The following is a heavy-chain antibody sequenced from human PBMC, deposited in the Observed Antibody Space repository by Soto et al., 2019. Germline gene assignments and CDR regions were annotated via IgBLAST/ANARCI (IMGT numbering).Heavy chain of an antibody. CDR2: IRSKANSYAT. D-gene: IGHD1-1*01. V-gene: IGHV3-73*01. CDR1: GFIFSGSA. Sequence: DGQLVESGGGLGQPGGSLKLSCAASGFIFSGSAMHWVRQAAGKGLEWVGRIRSKANSYATSYDASVKGRVTISRDDSKNTVYLKMNSLKIDDTAVYYCTRRGTRDNDGDDYWGQGTLVTVSS. CDR3: TRRGTRDNDGDDY. J-gene: IGHJ4*02.